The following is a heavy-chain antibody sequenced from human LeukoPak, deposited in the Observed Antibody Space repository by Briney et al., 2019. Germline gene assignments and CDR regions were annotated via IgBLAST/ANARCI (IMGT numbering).Heavy chain of an antibody. Sequence: ASVKVSCTASGYTFTSNYIHWVRQAPGQGLEWMGMIYPRDGSTSYAQKFQGRVTVTRDTSTSTVHMELSGLRSEDTAVYYCTRDQEGFDYWGQGTLVTVSS. CDR3: TRDQEGFDY. CDR2: IYPRDGST. V-gene: IGHV1-46*01. J-gene: IGHJ4*02. CDR1: GYTFTSNY.